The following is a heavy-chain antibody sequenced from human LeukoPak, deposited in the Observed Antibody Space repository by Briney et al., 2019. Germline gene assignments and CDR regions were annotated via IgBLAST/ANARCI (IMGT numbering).Heavy chain of an antibody. D-gene: IGHD1-1*01. CDR2: IYYSGST. CDR3: ARPNCDKNAFDI. J-gene: IGHJ3*02. V-gene: IGHV4-39*01. Sequence: PSETLSLTCTVSGGSISISSYYWGWIRQPPGKGLEWIGSIYYSGSTYYNPSLKCRVTISVDRSKNQFSLKLSSVTAADTAVYYCARPNCDKNAFDIWGQGTMVTVSS. CDR1: GGSISISSYY.